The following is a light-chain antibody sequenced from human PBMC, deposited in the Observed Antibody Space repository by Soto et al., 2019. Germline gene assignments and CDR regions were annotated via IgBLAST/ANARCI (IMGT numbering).Light chain of an antibody. J-gene: IGLJ2*01. Sequence: QSVLTQPASVSGSPGQSITISCTGTSSDVGAYNFVSWYQQHPGKAPKVIIYDVSNRPSGVSDRFSGSKSGNTASLTISGIRAEDEADYYCSSYTTSVTLVFGGGTKLTVL. CDR2: DVS. CDR3: SSYTTSVTLV. V-gene: IGLV2-14*03. CDR1: SSDVGAYNF.